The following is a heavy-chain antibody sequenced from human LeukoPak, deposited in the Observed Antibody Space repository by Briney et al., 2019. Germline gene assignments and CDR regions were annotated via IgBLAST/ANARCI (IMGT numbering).Heavy chain of an antibody. CDR3: ARRTRNYYDSSGSIDY. V-gene: IGHV4-39*01. Sequence: SETLSLTCTVSGGSISSSSYYWVWIRQPPGKGLEWIGSIYYSGSTYYNPSLKSRVTISVDTSKSQFSLKLSSVTAADTAVYYCARRTRNYYDSSGSIDYWGQGTLVTVSS. CDR1: GGSISSSSYY. CDR2: IYYSGST. J-gene: IGHJ4*02. D-gene: IGHD3-22*01.